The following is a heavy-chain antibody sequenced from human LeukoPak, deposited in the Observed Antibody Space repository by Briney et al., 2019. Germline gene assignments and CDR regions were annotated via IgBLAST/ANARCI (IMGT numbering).Heavy chain of an antibody. CDR3: AKNDHPRVITNWFDP. Sequence: HPGGSLRLSCAASGFTFSSYAMSWVRQAPGKGLEWVSAISGSGGSTYYADSVKGRFTISRDNSKNTLYLQMNSLRAEDTAVYYCAKNDHPRVITNWFDPWGQGTLVTVSS. J-gene: IGHJ5*02. CDR2: ISGSGGST. V-gene: IGHV3-23*01. D-gene: IGHD3-22*01. CDR1: GFTFSSYA.